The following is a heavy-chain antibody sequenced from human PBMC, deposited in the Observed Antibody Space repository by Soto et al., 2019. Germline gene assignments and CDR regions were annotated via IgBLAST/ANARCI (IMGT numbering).Heavy chain of an antibody. J-gene: IGHJ6*01. CDR1: GSRFTSDL. V-gene: IGHV5-51*01. Sequence: GESLNISCKGSGSRFTSDLIGWVRQMPGKGLEWMGLIYPGDSDTRYSPSFDDQVTISVDKTISTAYLQWSSLKASDTAMYFCARRHPQTVFYGMDVWGQGTTVTVSS. CDR3: ARRHPQTVFYGMDV. CDR2: IYPGDSDT.